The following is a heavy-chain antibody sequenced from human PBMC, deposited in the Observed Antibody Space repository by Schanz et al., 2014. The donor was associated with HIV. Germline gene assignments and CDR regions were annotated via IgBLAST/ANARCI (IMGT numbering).Heavy chain of an antibody. CDR3: AKGWRGYSISSWVDY. V-gene: IGHV3-23*01. CDR1: GFTFSSYA. D-gene: IGHD6-6*01. Sequence: EVQLLESGGGLVQPGGSLRLSCAASGFTFSSYAMSWVRQAPGKGLDWVSTISGSDGDTYYADSVKGRFTISRDNSRNALYLHMNSLRADDTAVYYCAKGWRGYSISSWVDYWGQGSLVTVSS. CDR2: ISGSDGDT. J-gene: IGHJ4*02.